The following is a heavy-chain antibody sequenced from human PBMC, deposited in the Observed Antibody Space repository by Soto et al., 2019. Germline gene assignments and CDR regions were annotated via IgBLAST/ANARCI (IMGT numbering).Heavy chain of an antibody. CDR2: INRDGSST. CDR1: GFTFSSYW. J-gene: IGHJ4*02. V-gene: IGHV3-74*01. D-gene: IGHD2-15*01. CDR3: VRTSLVVAAATREDY. Sequence: EVQLVESGGGLVQPGGSLRLSCAASGFTFSSYWMRWVRQAPGKGLVWVSRINRDGSSTSYADSVKGRFTISRDNAKNTLYLKMNRLRAEDTAVYYCVRTSLVVAAATREDYWCQGTLVTVSS.